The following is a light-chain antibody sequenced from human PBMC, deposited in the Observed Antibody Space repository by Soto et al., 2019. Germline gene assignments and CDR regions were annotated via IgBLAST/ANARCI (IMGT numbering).Light chain of an antibody. Sequence: PPSATQAPGQSVTASCTGTKNDIGFYDFVSWYQHPPGKAPRLIIYEVVQRPSGVPDRFSGSKTGNTASLTDSGLQAADEADYFCKSYAGRNTYGFGGGTKLTV. CDR2: EVV. V-gene: IGLV2-8*01. CDR1: KNDIGFYDF. CDR3: KSYAGRNTYG. J-gene: IGLJ1*01.